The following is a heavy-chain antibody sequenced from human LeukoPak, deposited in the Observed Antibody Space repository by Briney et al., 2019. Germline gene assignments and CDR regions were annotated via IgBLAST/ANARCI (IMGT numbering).Heavy chain of an antibody. CDR2: ISSSSSYI. J-gene: IGHJ6*02. CDR1: GFTFSNYA. CDR3: ARDLRVDTMIVVVITGYYYYGMDV. V-gene: IGHV3-21*01. Sequence: GGSLRLSCVASGFTFSNYAVNWVRQAPGKGLEWVSSISSSSSYIYYADSVKGRFTISRDNAKNSLYLQMNSLRAEDTAVYYCARDLRVDTMIVVVITGYYYYGMDVWGQGTTVTVSS. D-gene: IGHD3-22*01.